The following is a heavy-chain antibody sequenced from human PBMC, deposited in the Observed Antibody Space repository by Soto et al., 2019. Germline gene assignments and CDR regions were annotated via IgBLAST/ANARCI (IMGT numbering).Heavy chain of an antibody. V-gene: IGHV3-53*01. D-gene: IGHD3-3*01. CDR1: GFTVSSNY. Sequence: PGGSLRLSCAASGFTVSSNYMSWVRQAPGKGLEWVSVIYSGGSTYYADSVKGRFTIFRDNSKNTLYLQMNSLRAEDTAVYYCARGPARSVLRSSYGMDVWGQGTTVTVSS. J-gene: IGHJ6*02. CDR3: ARGPARSVLRSSYGMDV. CDR2: IYSGGST.